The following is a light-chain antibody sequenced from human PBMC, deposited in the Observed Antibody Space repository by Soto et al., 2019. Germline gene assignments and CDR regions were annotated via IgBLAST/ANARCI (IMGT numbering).Light chain of an antibody. CDR3: SSYTSSNTPVV. CDR2: EVS. V-gene: IGLV2-14*02. J-gene: IGLJ2*01. CDR1: SVDVGNYNL. Sequence: QSALTQPASVSGSPGQSITISCTGASVDVGNYNLVSWCQQHPVKAPKLMIYEVSNRPSGVSNRFSGSKSGNTASLTISGLQAEDEADYYCSSYTSSNTPVVFGGGTKLTVL.